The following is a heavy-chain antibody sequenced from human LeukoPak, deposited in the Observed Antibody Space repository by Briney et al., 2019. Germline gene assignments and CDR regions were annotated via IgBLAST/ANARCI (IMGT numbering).Heavy chain of an antibody. Sequence: GGSLRLSCAASGFIVSSNYMSWVRQAPGKGLEWVSVIYSGGSTYYADSVKGRFTISRDNSKNTLYLQMNSLRSEDTAVYYCARDGACSGGSCYSEFDYWGQGTLVTVSS. CDR1: GFIVSSNY. D-gene: IGHD2-15*01. CDR2: IYSGGST. J-gene: IGHJ4*02. V-gene: IGHV3-53*05. CDR3: ARDGACSGGSCYSEFDY.